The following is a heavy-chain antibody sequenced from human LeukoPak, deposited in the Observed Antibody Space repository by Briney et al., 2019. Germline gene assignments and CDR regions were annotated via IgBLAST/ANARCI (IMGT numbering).Heavy chain of an antibody. CDR3: ARGTPKGYFDWLGSASDY. Sequence: ASVKVSCKASGYTFTSYGISWVRQAPVQGLEWMGWISAYNGNTNYAQKLQGRVTMTTDTSTSTAYMELRSLRSDDTAVYYCARGTPKGYFDWLGSASDYWGQGTLVTVSS. CDR2: ISAYNGNT. D-gene: IGHD3-9*01. J-gene: IGHJ4*02. CDR1: GYTFTSYG. V-gene: IGHV1-18*01.